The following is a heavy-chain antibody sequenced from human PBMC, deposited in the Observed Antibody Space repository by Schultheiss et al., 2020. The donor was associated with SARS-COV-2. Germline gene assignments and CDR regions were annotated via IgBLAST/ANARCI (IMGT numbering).Heavy chain of an antibody. CDR2: INHSGST. Sequence: SETLSLTCTVSGGSVSSGSYYWSWIRQPPGKGLEWIGEINHSGSTNYNPSLKSRVTISVDTSKNQFSLKLRSVTAADTAVYYCARGSYCSSTSCYKYKQKNWFDPWGQGTLVTVSS. CDR3: ARGSYCSSTSCYKYKQKNWFDP. CDR1: GGSVSSGSYY. V-gene: IGHV4-39*07. J-gene: IGHJ5*02. D-gene: IGHD2-2*01.